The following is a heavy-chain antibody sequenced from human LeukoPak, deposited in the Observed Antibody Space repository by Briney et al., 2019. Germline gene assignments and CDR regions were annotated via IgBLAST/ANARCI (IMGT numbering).Heavy chain of an antibody. CDR2: ISSSGHIT. Sequence: GGSLRLSCTVSGFTFGSYQMNWIRQAPGTGLEWLAYISSSGHITYYADSVKGRFTISRDNSKKTLYLQMNSLRAEDTAVYYCAKDPFVFESGSYLIDYWGQGTLVTVSS. CDR3: AKDPFVFESGSYLIDY. J-gene: IGHJ4*02. V-gene: IGHV3-48*03. CDR1: GFTFGSYQ. D-gene: IGHD1-26*01.